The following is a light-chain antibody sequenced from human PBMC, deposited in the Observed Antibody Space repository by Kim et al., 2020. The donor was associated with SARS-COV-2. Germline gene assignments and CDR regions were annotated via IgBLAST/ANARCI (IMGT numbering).Light chain of an antibody. CDR3: QQYFTAPYT. Sequence: SASLGDSVTITCRASQGISNYLAWYQQKPGKVPKLLIYDASALQSGVPSRFSGSGSGTDFTLTISSLQPEDFTTYYCQQYFTAPYTFGQGTKLEIK. V-gene: IGKV1-27*01. CDR1: QGISNY. CDR2: DAS. J-gene: IGKJ2*01.